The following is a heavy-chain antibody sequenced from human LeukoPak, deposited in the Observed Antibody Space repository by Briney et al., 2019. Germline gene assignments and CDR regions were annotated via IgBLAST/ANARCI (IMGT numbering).Heavy chain of an antibody. Sequence: GGSLRLSCAASGFTFSSCAMSWVRQAPGKGLEWVSAISGSGGSTYYADSVKGRFTISRDNSKNTLYLQMNSLRAEDTAVYYCAKTPSAMGRQGYWGQGTLVTVSS. CDR3: AKTPSAMGRQGY. D-gene: IGHD1-26*01. J-gene: IGHJ4*02. CDR1: GFTFSSCA. V-gene: IGHV3-23*01. CDR2: ISGSGGST.